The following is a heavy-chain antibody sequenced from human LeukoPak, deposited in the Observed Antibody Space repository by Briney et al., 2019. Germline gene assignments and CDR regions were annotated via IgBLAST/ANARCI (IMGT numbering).Heavy chain of an antibody. Sequence: GESLRLTCVASGFNFEDFGMTWVRLVPGKGLEWVSGVTWSGDKTSFAHSLKGRFTISRDNSKNSLYLHMNSLRVEDTAFYYCARKVGSGHYYGPDDYFFYMDVWGKGTAVTVSS. CDR1: GFNFEDFG. J-gene: IGHJ6*03. CDR2: VTWSGDKT. D-gene: IGHD3-10*01. V-gene: IGHV3-20*04. CDR3: ARKVGSGHYYGPDDYFFYMDV.